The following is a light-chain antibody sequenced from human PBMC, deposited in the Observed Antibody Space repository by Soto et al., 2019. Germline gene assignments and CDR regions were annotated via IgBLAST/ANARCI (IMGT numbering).Light chain of an antibody. CDR3: QQYNSYLST. V-gene: IGKV1-5*01. J-gene: IGKJ1*01. CDR1: QSISSY. CDR2: GAS. Sequence: DIRITQSPSTLYASPGERVTLPCRASQSISSYLAWYQQKPGQAPKLLIYGASTMASGIPYRFSGSGSETEFTLTISRLQPDDLAAYYCQQYNSYLSTFGQGTKVDI.